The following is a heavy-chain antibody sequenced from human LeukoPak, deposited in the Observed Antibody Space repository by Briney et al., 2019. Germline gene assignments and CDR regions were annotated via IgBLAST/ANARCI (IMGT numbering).Heavy chain of an antibody. Sequence: PGGSLRLSCVASGFTFTSLAMNWVRQPPGKGLEGVSSMSSNSSNIQDADSVKGRFTISRDNARNSLYLQMNNLRAEDTAVYYCAKSAAAAGHRFDYWGQGTLVTVSS. CDR2: MSSNSSNI. J-gene: IGHJ4*02. D-gene: IGHD6-13*01. CDR3: AKSAAAAGHRFDY. V-gene: IGHV3-21*04. CDR1: GFTFTSLA.